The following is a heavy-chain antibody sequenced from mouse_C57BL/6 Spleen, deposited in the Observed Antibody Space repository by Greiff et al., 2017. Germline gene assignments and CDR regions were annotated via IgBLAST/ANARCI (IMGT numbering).Heavy chain of an antibody. CDR3: TRGYSEGFFYYAMDY. Sequence: EVKLQESGEGLVKPGGSLKLSCAASGFTFSSYAMSWVRQTPEKRLEWVAYISSGGDYIYYADTVKGRFTISRDNARNTLYLQMSSLKSEDTAMYYCTRGYSEGFFYYAMDYWGQGTSVTVSS. D-gene: IGHD1-3*01. V-gene: IGHV5-9-1*02. J-gene: IGHJ4*01. CDR2: ISSGGDYI. CDR1: GFTFSSYA.